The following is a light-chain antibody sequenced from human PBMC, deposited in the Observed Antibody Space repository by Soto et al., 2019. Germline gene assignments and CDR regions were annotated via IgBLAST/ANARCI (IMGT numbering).Light chain of an antibody. J-gene: IGKJ1*01. V-gene: IGKV1-9*01. CDR1: QGISTY. CDR2: GAS. Sequence: IQLTQSPSFLSASIGDRVTITCRASQGISTYLAWYQQKPGKAPKNLIYGASTLQSGVPSRFSCGGSGTEFTLTISSLQPEDFATYYCQELNSYPRTFGQGTKVDIK. CDR3: QELNSYPRT.